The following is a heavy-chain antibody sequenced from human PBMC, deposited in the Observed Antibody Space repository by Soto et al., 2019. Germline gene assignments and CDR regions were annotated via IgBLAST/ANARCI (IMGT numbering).Heavy chain of an antibody. J-gene: IGHJ6*02. V-gene: IGHV3-48*02. Sequence: EVQLVESGGGLVQPGGSLRLSCAASGFTFSSYTMNWVRQAPGKGLEWVSYISSSSSTTYYADSVKGRFTISRDNAKNSLYLQMNSLRDEDTAVYYWAREGHDYYYGMDVWGQGTTVTVSS. CDR2: ISSSSSTT. CDR1: GFTFSSYT. CDR3: AREGHDYYYGMDV.